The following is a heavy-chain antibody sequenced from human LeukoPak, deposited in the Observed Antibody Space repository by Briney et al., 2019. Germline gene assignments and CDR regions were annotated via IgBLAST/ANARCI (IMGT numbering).Heavy chain of an antibody. CDR2: ISISSSYI. J-gene: IGHJ4*02. CDR3: ARGINHGFCGVDY. D-gene: IGHD3-3*01. CDR1: GFTLSSYS. Sequence: PGGSLRLSCAASGFTLSSYSMNWVRQAPGKGLEWVSSISISSSYIYYADSMKGRFTISRDNAKNSLYLLMNSLRAEDTALYYCARGINHGFCGVDYGGQEPRVTVPS. V-gene: IGHV3-21*01.